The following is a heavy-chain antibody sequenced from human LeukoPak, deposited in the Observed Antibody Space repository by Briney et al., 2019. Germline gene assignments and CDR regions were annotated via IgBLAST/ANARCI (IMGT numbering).Heavy chain of an antibody. CDR2: MNQDGSEK. Sequence: PGGSLRLSCAASGFTFSKYAMTWVRQAPGKGLEWVANMNQDGSEKYYVDSVKGRFTISRDNAKNSLYLQMNSLRAEDTALYYCARGGDSRWSAFFQLWGQGTLVTVSS. J-gene: IGHJ1*01. V-gene: IGHV3-7*03. CDR1: GFTFSKYA. D-gene: IGHD6-13*01. CDR3: ARGGDSRWSAFFQL.